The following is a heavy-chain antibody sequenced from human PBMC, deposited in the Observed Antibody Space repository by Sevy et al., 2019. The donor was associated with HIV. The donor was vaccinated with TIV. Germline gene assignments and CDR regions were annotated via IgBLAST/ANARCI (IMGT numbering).Heavy chain of an antibody. J-gene: IGHJ4*02. D-gene: IGHD4-17*01. CDR2: ISGRGDTT. Sequence: GGSLRLSCGASGFTFSSYAMSWVRQAPGKGLEWVSVISGRGDTTYYADSVKGRFTISSDNSKNTRYLQMNSLRVEDTAVYYCAKDRRYGDIGLFDYWGQGTLVTVSS. CDR3: AKDRRYGDIGLFDY. CDR1: GFTFSSYA. V-gene: IGHV3-23*01.